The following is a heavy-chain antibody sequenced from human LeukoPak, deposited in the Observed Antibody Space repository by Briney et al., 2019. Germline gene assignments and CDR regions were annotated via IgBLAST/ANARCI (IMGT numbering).Heavy chain of an antibody. CDR1: GGSINSYY. J-gene: IGHJ6*02. V-gene: IGHV4-59*08. CDR2: IHHSGGIT. CDR3: ARTMFVVEGYGMDV. Sequence: NPSETLSLTCTVSGGSINSYYWSWIRQPPGKGLEWIGYIHHSGGITYYNPSLKSRVTISLDTSKNQFSLSLTSVTAADTAVYYCARTMFVVEGYGMDVWGQGTTVTVS. D-gene: IGHD2-21*01.